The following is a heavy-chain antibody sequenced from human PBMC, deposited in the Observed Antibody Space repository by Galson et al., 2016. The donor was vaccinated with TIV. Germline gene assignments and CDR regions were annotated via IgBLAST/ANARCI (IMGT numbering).Heavy chain of an antibody. D-gene: IGHD3-9*01. V-gene: IGHV1-69*13. CDR3: ARGGRSPHFDWLSPDH. J-gene: IGHJ4*02. CDR2: IIPIFRTT. CDR1: GGPFSSYA. Sequence: SVKVSCKASGGPFSSYATTWVRQAPGQGLEWVGRIIPIFRTTNYAQRFQGRVTITADEFTGAAYMELDSLRSDDTAVYYCARGGRSPHFDWLSPDHWGQGTLVTVSS.